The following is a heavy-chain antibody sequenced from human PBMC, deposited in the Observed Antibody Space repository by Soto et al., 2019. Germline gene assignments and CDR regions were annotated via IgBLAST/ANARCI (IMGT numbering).Heavy chain of an antibody. CDR3: ARRARPDFYYMDV. V-gene: IGHV3-64*01. J-gene: IGHJ6*03. CDR2: ISSNGVGT. CDR1: GFTLSGYA. Sequence: VGSLRLSCAASGFTLSGYAMDWVRQAPGKGLEYVSGISSNGVGTYYANSVQGRFTISRDNSKNTVYLQMGSLRPEDMAVYYCARRARPDFYYMDVWGRGTTVTVS. D-gene: IGHD6-6*01.